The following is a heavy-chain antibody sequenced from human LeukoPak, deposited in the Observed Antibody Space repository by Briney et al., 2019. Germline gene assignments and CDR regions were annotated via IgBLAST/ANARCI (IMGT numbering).Heavy chain of an antibody. CDR1: GGTFSSYA. Sequence: ASVKVSCKASGGTFSSYAISWVRQAPGQGLEWMGGIIPIFGTANYAQKFQGRVTITADKSTSTAYMELSSLRSEDTAVYYCARAGHRGDYYYYMDVWGKGTTVTVSS. D-gene: IGHD3-10*01. CDR3: ARAGHRGDYYYYMDV. V-gene: IGHV1-69*06. CDR2: IIPIFGTA. J-gene: IGHJ6*03.